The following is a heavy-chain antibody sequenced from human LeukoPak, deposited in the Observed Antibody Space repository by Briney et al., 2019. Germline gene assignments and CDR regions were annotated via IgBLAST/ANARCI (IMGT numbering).Heavy chain of an antibody. CDR2: ISAYNGNT. Sequence: ASVKVSCKASGYTFTSYGISWVRQAPGQGLEWMGWISAYNGNTNYAQKLQGRVTMTTDTSTSTAYMELRSLRSDDTAVYYCARMPYYDFWSGYLPSYGMDVWGQGTTVTVSS. D-gene: IGHD3-3*01. CDR3: ARMPYYDFWSGYLPSYGMDV. CDR1: GYTFTSYG. J-gene: IGHJ6*02. V-gene: IGHV1-18*01.